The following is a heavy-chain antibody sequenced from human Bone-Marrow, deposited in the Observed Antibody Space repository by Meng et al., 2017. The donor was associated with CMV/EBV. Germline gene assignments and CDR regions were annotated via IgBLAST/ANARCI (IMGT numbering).Heavy chain of an antibody. V-gene: IGHV6-1*01. Sequence: SETLSLTCAISGDSVSSNSAAWNWIRQSPSRGLEWLGRTYYRSKWYNDYAVSVKSRITINPDTSKNQFSLQLNSVTPEDTAVYYCARDLYCSSTSCQNWYFDLWGRGTLVTVSS. CDR1: GDSVSSNSAA. D-gene: IGHD2-2*01. CDR2: TYYRSKWYN. J-gene: IGHJ2*01. CDR3: ARDLYCSSTSCQNWYFDL.